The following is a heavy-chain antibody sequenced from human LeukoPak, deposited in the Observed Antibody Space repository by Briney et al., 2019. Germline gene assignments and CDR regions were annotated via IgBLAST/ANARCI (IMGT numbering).Heavy chain of an antibody. V-gene: IGHV1-18*01. CDR3: ARPSWYYGSGSYFDY. CDR2: ISAYNGNT. D-gene: IGHD3-10*01. J-gene: IGHJ4*02. Sequence: GASVKVSCKASGYTCKDYGISSVRQAPGQGLEWLGWISAYNGNTNYAQNLQGRVTMTTDTSTSTAYMELRSLRSDDTAVYYCARPSWYYGSGSYFDYWGQGTLVTVSS. CDR1: GYTCKDYG.